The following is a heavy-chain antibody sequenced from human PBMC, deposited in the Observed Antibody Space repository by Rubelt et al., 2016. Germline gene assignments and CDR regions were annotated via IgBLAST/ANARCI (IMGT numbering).Heavy chain of an antibody. D-gene: IGHD3-22*01. V-gene: IGHV1-69*01. CDR3: ARALDYYDSSGYSPVPMKD. Sequence: QVQLVQSGAEVKKPGSSVKVSRKASGGTFSSYAISWVRQAPGQGLEWRGGIIPIFGTANYAQEFQGRVTITADESTSTAYMELSSLRSEETAVYYCARALDYYDSSGYSPVPMKDWGQGTLVTVSS. J-gene: IGHJ4*02. CDR1: GGTFSSYA. CDR2: IIPIFGTA.